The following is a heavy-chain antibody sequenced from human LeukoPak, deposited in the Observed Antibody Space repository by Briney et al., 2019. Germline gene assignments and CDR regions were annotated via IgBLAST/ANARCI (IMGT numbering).Heavy chain of an antibody. Sequence: ASVKVSCKVSGYTFTNYGISWIRQAPGQGLEWMGWISGYNGNTKYAQKFQGRVTMTTDTSTSTAYMDLRSLRSDDTAVYYCARVTFYFDYWGQGTLVTVSS. CDR2: ISGYNGNT. V-gene: IGHV1-18*01. CDR3: ARVTFYFDY. CDR1: GYTFTNYG. J-gene: IGHJ4*02.